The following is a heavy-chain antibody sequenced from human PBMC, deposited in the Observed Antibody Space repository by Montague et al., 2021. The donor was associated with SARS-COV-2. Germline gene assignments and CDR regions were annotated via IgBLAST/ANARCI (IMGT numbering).Heavy chain of an antibody. D-gene: IGHD3-22*01. V-gene: IGHV3-74*01. Sequence: SLSLSCAASGFTFSSYWMDWVRQPPGKGLVWVSRINSDGSSTNCADSVKGRFTISRDNAKNTLYLHMNSLRAEDTAVYYCVRTFYDSSGYYYVWYFDLWGRGTLVTVSS. J-gene: IGHJ2*01. CDR1: GFTFSSYW. CDR3: VRTFYDSSGYYYVWYFDL. CDR2: INSDGSST.